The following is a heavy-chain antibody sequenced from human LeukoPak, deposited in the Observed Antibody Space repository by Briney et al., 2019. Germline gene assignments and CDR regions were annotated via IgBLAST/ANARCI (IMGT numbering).Heavy chain of an antibody. CDR2: ISSSSSTI. V-gene: IGHV3-48*04. Sequence: GGSLRLSCAASGFTFSSYSMNWVRQAPGKGLEWVSYISSSSSTIYYADFVKGRFTISRDNAKNSLYLQMSSLRAEDTAVYYCARGNIVVVPAALGYWGQGTLVTVSS. J-gene: IGHJ4*02. CDR3: ARGNIVVVPAALGY. D-gene: IGHD2-2*01. CDR1: GFTFSSYS.